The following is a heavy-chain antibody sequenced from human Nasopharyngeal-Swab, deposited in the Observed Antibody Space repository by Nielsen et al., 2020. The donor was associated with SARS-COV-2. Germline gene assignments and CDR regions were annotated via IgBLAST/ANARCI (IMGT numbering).Heavy chain of an antibody. Sequence: SVKVSCKTSGDTFTNSAISWVRQAPGQGLEWMGGIVPALGLPNYAQKFRGRVTISADRSTTTSYLELSSLRSEDTAIYYCAREGEYGAYDAPDYWGQGTLVTASS. D-gene: IGHD5-12*01. CDR2: IVPALGLP. CDR1: GDTFTNSA. J-gene: IGHJ4*02. V-gene: IGHV1-69*10. CDR3: AREGEYGAYDAPDY.